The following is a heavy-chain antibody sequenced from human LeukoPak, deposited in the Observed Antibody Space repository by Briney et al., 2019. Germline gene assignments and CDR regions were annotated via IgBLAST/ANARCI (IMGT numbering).Heavy chain of an antibody. J-gene: IGHJ6*03. V-gene: IGHV3-23*01. CDR3: AKDPIAAAALYYYYYYMDV. D-gene: IGHD6-13*01. CDR1: GFTFSNYA. CDR2: LSGSGGKT. Sequence: GGSLRLSCAASGFTFSNYAMSWVRQAPGKGLEWVSSLSGSGGKTFYADSVRGRFTISRDTSKNTLYLQMNSLGAEDTAVYYCAKDPIAAAALYYYYYYMDVWAKGPRSPSP.